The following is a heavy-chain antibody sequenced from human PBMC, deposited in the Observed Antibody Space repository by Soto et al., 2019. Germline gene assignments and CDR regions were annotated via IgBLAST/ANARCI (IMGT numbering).Heavy chain of an antibody. CDR2: TSSDGSKE. CDR1: GFTRSSFA. CDR3: ARAEYTIGWYFMGIDY. Sequence: QVQLVESGGGVVQPGKSLRLSCAASGFTRSSFAMHWVHQAPGKGLEWVAATSSDGSKEYYADSVKGRFTISRDNSKNTLYLQMNSLRADDTAVFYCARAEYTIGWYFMGIDYWGQGTLVTVSS. J-gene: IGHJ4*02. V-gene: IGHV3-30*04. D-gene: IGHD6-19*01.